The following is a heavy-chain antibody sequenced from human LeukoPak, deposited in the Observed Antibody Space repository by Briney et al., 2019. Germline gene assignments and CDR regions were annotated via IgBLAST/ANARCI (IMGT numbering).Heavy chain of an antibody. V-gene: IGHV3-30*02. Sequence: GGSLRLSCAASGFTFSSYGMHWVRQAPGKGLEWVAFIRYDGSNKYYADSVKGRFTISRDNSKNALYLQMNSLRAEDTAVYYCAKDMEERIVVVPAAMWSDPWGQGTLVTVSS. J-gene: IGHJ5*02. CDR2: IRYDGSNK. D-gene: IGHD2-2*01. CDR3: AKDMEERIVVVPAAMWSDP. CDR1: GFTFSSYG.